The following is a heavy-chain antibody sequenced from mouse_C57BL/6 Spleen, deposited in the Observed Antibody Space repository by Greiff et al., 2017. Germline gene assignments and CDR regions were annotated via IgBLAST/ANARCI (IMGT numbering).Heavy chain of an antibody. CDR1: GFTFSSYA. Sequence: EVMLVESGGGLVKPGGSLKLSCAASGFTFSSYAMSWVRQTPEKRLEWVATISDGGSYTYYPDNVKGRFTISRANAKNNLYLQMSHLKSEDTAMYYCARDSSRMVTTLFAYWGQGTLVTVAA. CDR2: ISDGGSYT. CDR3: ARDSSRMVTTLFAY. V-gene: IGHV5-4*01. D-gene: IGHD2-3*01. J-gene: IGHJ3*01.